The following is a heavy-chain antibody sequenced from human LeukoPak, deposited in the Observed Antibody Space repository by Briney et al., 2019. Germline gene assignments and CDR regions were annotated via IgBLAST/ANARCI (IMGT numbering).Heavy chain of an antibody. CDR1: GFTFSSYW. V-gene: IGHV3-7*03. CDR3: AKDDCSGGSCYYYYGMDV. Sequence: GGSLRLSCAASGFTFSSYWMNWARQAPGKGLEWVASINHNGNVNYYVDSVKGRFTISRDNAKNSLYLQMSNLRAEDTAVYFCAKDDCSGGSCYYYYGMDVWGQGTTVTVSS. J-gene: IGHJ6*02. CDR2: INHNGNVN. D-gene: IGHD2-15*01.